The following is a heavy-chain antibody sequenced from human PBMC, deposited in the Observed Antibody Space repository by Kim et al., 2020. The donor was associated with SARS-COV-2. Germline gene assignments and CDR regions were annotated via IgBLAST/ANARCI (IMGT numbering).Heavy chain of an antibody. CDR3: AKASGAYYYYGMDV. CDR1: GFTFDDYA. V-gene: IGHV3-9*01. D-gene: IGHD3-10*01. J-gene: IGHJ6*02. CDR2: ISWNSGSI. Sequence: GGSLRLSCAASGFTFDDYAMHWVRQAPGKGLEWVSGISWNSGSIGYADSVKGRFTISRDNAKNSLYLQMNSLRAEDTALYYCAKASGAYYYYGMDVWGQGTTVTVSS.